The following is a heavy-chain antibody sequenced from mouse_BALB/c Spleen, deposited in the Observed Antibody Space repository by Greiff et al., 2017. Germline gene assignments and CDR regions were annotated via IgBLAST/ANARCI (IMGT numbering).Heavy chain of an antibody. V-gene: IGHV5-6*02. CDR3: ARRGTTNQGYFDY. CDR1: GFTFSSYG. J-gene: IGHJ2*01. D-gene: IGHD2-12*01. Sequence: DVKLVESGGDLVKPGGSLKLSCAASGFTFSSYGMSWVRQTPDKRLEWVATISSGGSYTYYPDSVKGRFTISRDNAKNTLYLQMSSLKSEDTAMYYCARRGTTNQGYFDYWGQGTTLTVSS. CDR2: ISSGGSYT.